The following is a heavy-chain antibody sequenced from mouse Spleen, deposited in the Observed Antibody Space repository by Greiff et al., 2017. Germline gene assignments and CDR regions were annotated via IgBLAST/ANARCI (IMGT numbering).Heavy chain of an antibody. J-gene: IGHJ3*01. Sequence: QVQLQQPGAELVKPGASVKLSCKASGYTFTSYWMHWVKQRPGQGLEWIGEIDPSDSYTNYNQKFKGKATLTVDKSSSTAYMQLSSLTSEDSAVYYCARSGGNYRWFAYWGQGTLVTVSA. D-gene: IGHD2-1*01. V-gene: IGHV1-69*02. CDR2: IDPSDSYT. CDR3: ARSGGNYRWFAY. CDR1: GYTFTSYW.